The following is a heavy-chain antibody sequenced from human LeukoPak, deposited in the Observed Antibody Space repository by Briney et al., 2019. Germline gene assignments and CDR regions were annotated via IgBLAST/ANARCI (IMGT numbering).Heavy chain of an antibody. D-gene: IGHD6-19*01. CDR1: GGSISSYY. J-gene: IGHJ4*02. V-gene: IGHV4-59*12. CDR3: ARDQSSSGWSRGFDY. Sequence: SETLSLTCTVSGGSISSYYWSWIRQPPGKGLEWIGYIYYSGSTNYNPSLKSRVTISVDTSKNQFSLKLSSVTAADTAVYYCARDQSSSGWSRGFDYWGQGTLVTVSS. CDR2: IYYSGST.